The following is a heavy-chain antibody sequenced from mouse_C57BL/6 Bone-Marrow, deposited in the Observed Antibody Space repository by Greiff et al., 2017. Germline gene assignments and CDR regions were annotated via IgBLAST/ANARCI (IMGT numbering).Heavy chain of an antibody. CDR2: IYPRSGNT. CDR3: ARSDYDGDWYFYV. J-gene: IGHJ1*03. Sequence: QVQLQQSGAELARPGASVKLSCKASGYTFTSYGISWVKQRTGQGLEWIGEIYPRSGNTYYNEKFKGKATLTADKSSSTAYMELRSLTSEDSAVYFCARSDYDGDWYFYVWGTGTTVTVSS. CDR1: GYTFTSYG. V-gene: IGHV1-81*01. D-gene: IGHD2-4*01.